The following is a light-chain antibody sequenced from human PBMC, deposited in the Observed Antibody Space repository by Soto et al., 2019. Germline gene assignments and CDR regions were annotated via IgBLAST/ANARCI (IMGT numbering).Light chain of an antibody. CDR1: SSNIGAGYD. CDR3: AAWDDSLSAVL. J-gene: IGLJ2*01. V-gene: IGLV1-47*01. CDR2: RNN. Sequence: QSVLTQPPSVSGAPGQRVTIFCTGTSSNIGAGYDVHWYQQLPGTVPKLLIYRNNQRPSGVPDRFSGSKSGTSASLAISGLRSEDEADYYCAAWDDSLSAVLFGGGTKLTVL.